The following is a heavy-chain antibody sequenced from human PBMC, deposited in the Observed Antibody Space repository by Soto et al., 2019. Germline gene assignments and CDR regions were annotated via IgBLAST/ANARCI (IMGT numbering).Heavy chain of an antibody. CDR1: GDSVSSNSAA. CDR2: TYYRSRWYN. CDR3: AGTTSHHWLYMDV. V-gene: IGHV6-1*01. J-gene: IGHJ6*03. D-gene: IGHD1-1*01. Sequence: QVQLQESGPGLVKPSQTLSLTCVISGDSVSSNSAAWNWIRLSPSRGLEWLARTYYRSRWYNDYAVSVRRRMTVHPDTSKNQFSLQLTSVTPEDTAVYYCAGTTSHHWLYMDVWGKGATVTVSS.